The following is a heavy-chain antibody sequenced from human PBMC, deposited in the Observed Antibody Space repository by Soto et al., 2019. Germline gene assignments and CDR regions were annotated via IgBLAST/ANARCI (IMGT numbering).Heavy chain of an antibody. CDR3: ARTGIAVAGTYYSYGMDV. CDR1: GGTFSSYT. J-gene: IGHJ6*02. Sequence: QVQLVQSGAEVKKPGSSVKVSCKASGGTFSSYTISWVRQAPGQGLEWMGRIIPILGIANYAQKFQGRVTITADKSTSTAYRELSGLRSEDTAVYYCARTGIAVAGTYYSYGMDVWGQGTTVTVSS. D-gene: IGHD6-19*01. V-gene: IGHV1-69*02. CDR2: IIPILGIA.